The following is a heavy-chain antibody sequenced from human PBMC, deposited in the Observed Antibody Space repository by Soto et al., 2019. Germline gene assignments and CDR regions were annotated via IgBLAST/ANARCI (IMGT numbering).Heavy chain of an antibody. CDR2: LSYDGSDK. CDR1: GFPFSSYP. D-gene: IGHD5-18*01. V-gene: IGHV3-30-3*01. CDR3: ARWNVQHDSYGYF. J-gene: IGHJ4*02. Sequence: QVQLVESGGGVVQPGRSLRLSCAASGFPFSSYPMHWLRQAPGKGLEWVALLSYDGSDKYYSDSVKGRFSISRDNSQNTLYLQMNSLRVEDTAVYYCARWNVQHDSYGYFWGQGTLVTVSS.